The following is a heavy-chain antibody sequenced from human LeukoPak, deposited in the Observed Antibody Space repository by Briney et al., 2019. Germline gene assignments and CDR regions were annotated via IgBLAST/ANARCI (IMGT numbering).Heavy chain of an antibody. D-gene: IGHD3-10*01. V-gene: IGHV3-23*01. J-gene: IGHJ4*02. CDR1: GVTFSSYA. CDR2: ISGSGGST. Sequence: GGSLRLSCAASGVTFSSYAMSWVRQAPGKGLEWVSAISGSGGSTYYADSVKGRFTISRDNSKNTLYLQMNSLRAEDTAVYYCAKDGSSGSYLYYFDYWGQGTLVTVSS. CDR3: AKDGSSGSYLYYFDY.